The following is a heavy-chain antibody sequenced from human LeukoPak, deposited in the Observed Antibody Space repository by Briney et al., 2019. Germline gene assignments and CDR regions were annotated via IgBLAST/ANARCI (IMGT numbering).Heavy chain of an antibody. D-gene: IGHD6-13*01. V-gene: IGHV4-39*07. J-gene: IGHJ4*02. CDR2: IYYSGST. CDR3: ARVDSNNWYDSRGYFDY. Sequence: SETLSLTCTVSGGSISSSSYYWGWIRQPPGKGLECIGSIYYSGSTNYNPSLKSRVTISVDTSKNQFSLKLSSVTAADTAVYYCARVDSNNWYDSRGYFDYWGQGTLVTVSS. CDR1: GGSISSSSYY.